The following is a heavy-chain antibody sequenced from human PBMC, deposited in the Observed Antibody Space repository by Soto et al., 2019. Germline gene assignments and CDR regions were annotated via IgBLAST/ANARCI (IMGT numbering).Heavy chain of an antibody. D-gene: IGHD7-27*01. CDR2: ISSTGRT. J-gene: IGHJ6*02. V-gene: IGHV4-61*03. CDR1: GDSVTSGSYY. CDR3: AREWGLLPYYVMNV. Sequence: PSETLSLTGIVSGDSVTSGSYYWTWLRQPPGKGLEWIGYISSTGRTKYNPSLQSRVTISVDTSKNDFSLNLSSVTAADTAVYFCAREWGLLPYYVMNVWGHGTAVTVAS.